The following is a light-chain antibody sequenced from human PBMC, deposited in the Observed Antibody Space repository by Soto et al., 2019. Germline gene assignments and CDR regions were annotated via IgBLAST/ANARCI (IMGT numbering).Light chain of an antibody. CDR2: TSG. Sequence: IHMTQSPSSLSASVGDRVTITCRASQRITTYLNWYQQKPGEAPKLLISTSGTLQRGVPSRFTGSGSGTDFTLTITGLQPADFANYFCQQTYNTPYTFGQGTKLEIK. CDR1: QRITTY. CDR3: QQTYNTPYT. J-gene: IGKJ2*01. V-gene: IGKV1-39*01.